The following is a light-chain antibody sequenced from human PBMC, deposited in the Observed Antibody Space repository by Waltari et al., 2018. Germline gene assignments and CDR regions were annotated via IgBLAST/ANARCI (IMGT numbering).Light chain of an antibody. CDR2: YDS. V-gene: IGLV3-21*04. CDR3: QVWHPDIDPGV. J-gene: IGLJ1*01. Sequence: SYVLTQPPSVSVAPGETARITCGGDNIGSYSVHWYQQNPRQAPVLVIFYDSDRPPGIPARFSGSNSGNTATLTITSVEAGDEARYYCQVWHPDIDPGVFGTGTEVTVL. CDR1: NIGSYS.